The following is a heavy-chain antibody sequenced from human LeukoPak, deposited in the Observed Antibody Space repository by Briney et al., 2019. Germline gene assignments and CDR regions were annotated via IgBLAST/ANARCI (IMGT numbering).Heavy chain of an antibody. CDR2: ISSSTSYI. CDR1: GFTFSSYS. D-gene: IGHD4-17*01. Sequence: GGSLRLSCAASGFTFSSYSMNWIRQAPGKGLEWVSSISSSTSYIYYADSVKGRFTISKDNAKNSLYLQMNSLRAEDTAAYYCARAGGSTVSHSDYWGQGTLVTVSS. CDR3: ARAGGSTVSHSDY. J-gene: IGHJ4*02. V-gene: IGHV3-21*01.